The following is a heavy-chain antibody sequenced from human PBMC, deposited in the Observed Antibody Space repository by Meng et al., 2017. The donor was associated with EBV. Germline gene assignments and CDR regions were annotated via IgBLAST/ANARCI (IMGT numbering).Heavy chain of an antibody. CDR3: ASAEHYGDYVFEY. Sequence: QVQLGQSGAEWKQPGSSVKVSCQTSGGILRSFAIGWVRQAHGQGLEWMGGIIPLFHTTNYAQKFQGRLHIIADESSATTYMELSSLRSEDTAIYYCASAEHYGDYVFEYWGQGTLVTVSS. CDR2: IIPLFHTT. CDR1: GGILRSFA. D-gene: IGHD4-17*01. J-gene: IGHJ4*02. V-gene: IGHV1-69*01.